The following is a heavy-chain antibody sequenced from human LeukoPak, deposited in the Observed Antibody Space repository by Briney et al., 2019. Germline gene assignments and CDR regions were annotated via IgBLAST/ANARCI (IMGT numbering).Heavy chain of an antibody. Sequence: ASVKVSCKVSGYTLTELSMHWVRQAPGKGLEWMGGFDPEDGETIYAQKFQGRVTMTRDTSISTAYMELSRLRSDDTAVYYCARAGIPGYCTNVTCSNWLDPWGQGTLVTVSS. CDR2: FDPEDGET. V-gene: IGHV1-24*01. J-gene: IGHJ5*02. D-gene: IGHD2-8*01. CDR3: ARAGIPGYCTNVTCSNWLDP. CDR1: GYTLTELS.